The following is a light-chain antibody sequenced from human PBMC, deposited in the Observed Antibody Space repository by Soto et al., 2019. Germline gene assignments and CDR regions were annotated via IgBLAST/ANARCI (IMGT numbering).Light chain of an antibody. CDR3: LQHHSYPWT. J-gene: IGKJ1*01. CDR2: DAS. Sequence: ITMTQPPSTLSASVGDRVTLTCRASQSINAWLAWYQQKPGKAPKLLIYDASSLQSGVPSRFSGSASGTEFTLTITSLQPEDFATYYCLQHHSYPWTFGQGTKVDIK. V-gene: IGKV1-5*01. CDR1: QSINAW.